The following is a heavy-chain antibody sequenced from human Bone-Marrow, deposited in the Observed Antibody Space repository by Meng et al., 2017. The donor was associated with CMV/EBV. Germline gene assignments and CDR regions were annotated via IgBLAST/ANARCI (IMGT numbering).Heavy chain of an antibody. CDR2: TRNKANSYTT. V-gene: IGHV3-72*01. CDR1: GFTFSDHY. Sequence: GGSLRLSCAASGFTFSDHYMDWVRQAPGKGLEWVGRTRNKANSYTTEYAASVKGRFTISRDDSKNSLYLQMNSLKTEDTAVYYCTTGKNYYYYGMDVWGQGTTATVSS. J-gene: IGHJ6*02. D-gene: IGHD1-1*01. CDR3: TTGKNYYYYGMDV.